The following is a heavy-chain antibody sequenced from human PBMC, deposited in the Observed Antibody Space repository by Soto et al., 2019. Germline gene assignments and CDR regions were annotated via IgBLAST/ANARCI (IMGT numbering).Heavy chain of an antibody. CDR2: INHSGST. CDR1: GGSFIGYY. V-gene: IGHV4-34*01. J-gene: IGHJ3*02. Sequence: SETLSLTCAVYGGSFIGYYWSWSRQPPGKGLEWIGEINHSGSTNYNPSLKSRVTISVDTSKNQFSLKLSSVTAADTAVYYCARGVRRDGYSYDAFDIWGQGTMVT. D-gene: IGHD3-10*01. CDR3: ARGVRRDGYSYDAFDI.